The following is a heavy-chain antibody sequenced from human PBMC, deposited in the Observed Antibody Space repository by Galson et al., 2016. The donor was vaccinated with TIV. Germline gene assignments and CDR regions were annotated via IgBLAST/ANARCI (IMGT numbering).Heavy chain of an antibody. CDR2: ISGYNENT. CDR3: ARDPTSSPRVVRHYYYYGMDV. CDR1: GYSFTSYG. Sequence: SVKVSCKASGYSFTSYGVSWVRQAPGQGLGWMGWISGYNENTYYTQNFQGRVTMTTDTSTSTAYLELSSLRSDDTAVYYWARDPTSSPRVVRHYYYYGMDVWGQGTTVTVSS. D-gene: IGHD2-21*01. J-gene: IGHJ6*02. V-gene: IGHV1-18*01.